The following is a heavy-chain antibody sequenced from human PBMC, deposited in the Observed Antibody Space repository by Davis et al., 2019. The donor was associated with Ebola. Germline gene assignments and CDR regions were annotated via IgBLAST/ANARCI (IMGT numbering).Heavy chain of an antibody. D-gene: IGHD2-15*01. J-gene: IGHJ6*02. CDR1: GGSISGGDYY. CDR3: ARCGVVVVAATPVCYYGMDV. V-gene: IGHV4-34*01. Sequence: MPSETLSLTCTVSGGSISGGDYYWSWIRQPPGKGLEWIGEINHSGSTNYNPSLKSRVTISVDTSKNQFSLKLSSVTAADTAVYYCARCGVVVVAATPVCYYGMDVWGQGATVTVSS. CDR2: INHSGST.